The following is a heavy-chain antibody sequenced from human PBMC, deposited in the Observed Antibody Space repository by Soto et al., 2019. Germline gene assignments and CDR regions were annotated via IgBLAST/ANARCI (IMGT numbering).Heavy chain of an antibody. J-gene: IGHJ4*02. D-gene: IGHD3-16*01. CDR3: AKDRRAGGNSAFYFDF. V-gene: IGHV3-23*01. CDR2: ISATGGGT. Sequence: PGGSLRLACAASVFTFSSYAMSWVRQAPGKGLEWVSLISATGGGTYCADSVKGRFTISRDNSHNTLYLQVHSLTAEDTAVYYCAKDRRAGGNSAFYFDFWGQGAQVTVSS. CDR1: VFTFSSYA.